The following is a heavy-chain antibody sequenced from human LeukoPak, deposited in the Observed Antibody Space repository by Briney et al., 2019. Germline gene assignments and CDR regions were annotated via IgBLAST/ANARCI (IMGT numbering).Heavy chain of an antibody. CDR1: GYTFTSYD. CDR2: MNPNSGNT. V-gene: IGHV1-8*01. J-gene: IGHJ6*03. Sequence: ASVKVSCKASGYTFTSYDINWVRQATGQGLEWMGWMNPNSGNTGYAQKFQGRVTMTRNTSISTAYMELSSLRSEDTAVYYCARELRGSSSWATYYYYYYMDVWGKGTTVTVSS. CDR3: ARELRGSSSWATYYYYYYMDV. D-gene: IGHD6-13*01.